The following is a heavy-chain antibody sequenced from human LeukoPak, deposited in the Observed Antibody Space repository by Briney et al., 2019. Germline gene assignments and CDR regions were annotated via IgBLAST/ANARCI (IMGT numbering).Heavy chain of an antibody. D-gene: IGHD3-22*01. V-gene: IGHV3-49*04. Sequence: GGSLRLSCAASGFSFRDFWMTWVRQAPGKGLEWVGFIRSKAYGGTTEYAASVKGRFTISRDDSKSIAYLQLNSLKTEDTAVYYCTRDMYYYDSSGTSYWGQGTLVTVSS. CDR1: GFSFRDFW. J-gene: IGHJ4*02. CDR2: IRSKAYGGTT. CDR3: TRDMYYYDSSGTSY.